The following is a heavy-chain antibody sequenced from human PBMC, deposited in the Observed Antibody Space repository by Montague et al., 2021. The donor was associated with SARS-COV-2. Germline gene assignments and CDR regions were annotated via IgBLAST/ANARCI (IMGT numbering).Heavy chain of an antibody. CDR1: GGSFSDYY. CDR3: AHARGHYGILTGYPSNWFDP. CDR2: IYHSGST. Sequence: SETLSLTCAVYGGSFSDYYWSWIRQPPGKGLEWIGEIYHSGSTHDNPSLKSRVTMSVDTSENQFSLRLSSVTVADTAAYYCAHARGHYGILTGYPSNWFDPWGQGTLVTVSS. V-gene: IGHV4-34*01. D-gene: IGHD3-9*01. J-gene: IGHJ5*02.